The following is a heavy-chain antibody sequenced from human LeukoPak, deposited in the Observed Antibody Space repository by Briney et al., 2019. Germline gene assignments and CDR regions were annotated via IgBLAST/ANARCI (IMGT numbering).Heavy chain of an antibody. CDR2: SSSSSSTI. CDR3: ARVHTSSYAADL. CDR1: GFTFSTYS. D-gene: IGHD3-22*01. V-gene: IGHV3-48*04. J-gene: IGHJ5*02. Sequence: PGGSLRLSCAASGFTFSTYSIDWVRQAPGKGLEWISYSSSSSSTIDFADSVKGRFTISRDNARNPVYLQVNSLRAEDTAVYYCARVHTSSYAADLWGQGTLVTVSS.